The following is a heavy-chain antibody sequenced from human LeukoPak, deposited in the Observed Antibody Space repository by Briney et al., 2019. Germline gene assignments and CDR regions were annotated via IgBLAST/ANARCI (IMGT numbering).Heavy chain of an antibody. Sequence: GGSLRLSCVASGFSLSGYWMYWVRQAPGKGLMYISRNNGDGSTTNYADVVKGRFTMSRDNVKNTLYLQMNSLRVEDTAVYYCARDRNAMVTDYWGQGTLVTVSS. CDR2: NNGDGSTT. V-gene: IGHV3-74*01. J-gene: IGHJ4*02. CDR1: GFSLSGYW. CDR3: ARDRNAMVTDY. D-gene: IGHD5-18*01.